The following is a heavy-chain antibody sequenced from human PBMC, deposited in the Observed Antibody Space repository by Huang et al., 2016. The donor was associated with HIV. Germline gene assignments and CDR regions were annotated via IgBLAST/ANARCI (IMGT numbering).Heavy chain of an antibody. V-gene: IGHV3-21*06. CDR2: VSRTGSHK. CDR1: GFTFSSYS. Sequence: EVQLVESGGGLVKPGGSLRLSCTMSGFTFSSYSMNWVRQAPGKGLEWVASVSRTGSHKYYADSVKGRFTISRDNAKNSLYRQMHSLRAEDTAVYYCARGYFWGQGTLVTVSS. J-gene: IGHJ4*02. CDR3: ARGYF.